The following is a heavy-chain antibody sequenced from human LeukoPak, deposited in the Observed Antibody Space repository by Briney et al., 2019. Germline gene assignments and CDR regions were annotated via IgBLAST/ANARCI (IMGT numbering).Heavy chain of an antibody. J-gene: IGHJ3*02. CDR3: AREGAHYGGNPYDAFDI. Sequence: SETLSLTCTVSGGSISSYYWSWIRQPPGKGLEWIGYIYYSGSTNYNPSHKSRVTISVDTSKNQFSLKLSSVTAADTAVYYCAREGAHYGGNPYDAFDIWGQGTMVAVSS. V-gene: IGHV4-59*01. CDR1: GGSISSYY. D-gene: IGHD4-23*01. CDR2: IYYSGST.